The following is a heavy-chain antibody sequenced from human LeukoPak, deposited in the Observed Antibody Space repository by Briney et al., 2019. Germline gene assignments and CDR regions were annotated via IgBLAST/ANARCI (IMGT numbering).Heavy chain of an antibody. CDR3: ARQDSSGSYY. CDR1: GGSMSYYY. V-gene: IGHV4-59*08. CDR2: IYHSGST. Sequence: SETLSLTCTVSGGSMSYYYWTWIRPPPGKGLQWIGYIYHSGSTNYNPSLKSRVTISMDTSNNQFSLKMSSVTAADTAVYYCARQDSSGSYYWGQGALVTVSS. D-gene: IGHD3-22*01. J-gene: IGHJ4*02.